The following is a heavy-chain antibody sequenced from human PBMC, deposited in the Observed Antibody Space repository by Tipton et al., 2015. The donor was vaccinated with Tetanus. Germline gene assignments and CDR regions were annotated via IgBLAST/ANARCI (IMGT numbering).Heavy chain of an antibody. J-gene: IGHJ6*02. CDR2: VHPRGST. V-gene: IGHV4-34*01. CDR3: ARGDYYGSGTYDV. D-gene: IGHD3-10*01. Sequence: TLSLTCAVYGGSFSGSYWSWVRQPPGKGLEWIGEVHPRGSTNYNPSLKSRVTISLDTSKTHFYLNLSSVTAADTAVYYCARGDYYGSGTYDVWGQGTTVTVPS. CDR1: GGSFSGSY.